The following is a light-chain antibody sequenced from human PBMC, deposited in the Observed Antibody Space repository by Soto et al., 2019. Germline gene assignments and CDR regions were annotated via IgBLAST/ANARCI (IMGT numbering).Light chain of an antibody. Sequence: QMTQSPSSLSASVGDIVIIACQASQRVSTWLAWYHQRPQKGPRSLIYATSRLQNGVPPRFSGSGSGTEFTLTISSLEPEDFGTYYCRQYDNQPFSFGHGTKVDV. CDR3: RQYDNQPFS. V-gene: IGKV1D-16*01. CDR1: QRVSTW. CDR2: ATS. J-gene: IGKJ3*01.